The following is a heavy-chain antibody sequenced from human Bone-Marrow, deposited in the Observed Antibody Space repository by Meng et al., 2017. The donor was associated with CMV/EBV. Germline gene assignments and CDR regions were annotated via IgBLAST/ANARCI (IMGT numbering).Heavy chain of an antibody. Sequence: GGSLRLSCAASGFTFDDYAMHWVRQAPGKGLEWVSGISWNSGSIGYADSVKGRFTISRDNAKNSLYLQMNSLRAEDTAVYYCASNYDYPTYGPEYYYYYGMDVWGQGTTVTVSS. CDR2: ISWNSGSI. CDR3: ASNYDYPTYGPEYYYYYGMDV. CDR1: GFTFDDYA. J-gene: IGHJ6*02. D-gene: IGHD3-3*01. V-gene: IGHV3-9*01.